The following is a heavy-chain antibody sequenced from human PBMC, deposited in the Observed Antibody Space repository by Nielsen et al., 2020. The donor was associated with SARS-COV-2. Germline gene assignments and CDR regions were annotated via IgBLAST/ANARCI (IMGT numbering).Heavy chain of an antibody. D-gene: IGHD2-15*01. J-gene: IGHJ5*02. Sequence: SVQVSCKASVGTFSSYAISWVRQAPGQVLEWMGRIIPILGIANYAQKFQGRVTITADKSTSTAYMELSSLRSEDTAVYYCASAATPAINWFDPWGQGTLVTVSS. CDR2: IIPILGIA. CDR3: ASAATPAINWFDP. V-gene: IGHV1-69*10. CDR1: VGTFSSYA.